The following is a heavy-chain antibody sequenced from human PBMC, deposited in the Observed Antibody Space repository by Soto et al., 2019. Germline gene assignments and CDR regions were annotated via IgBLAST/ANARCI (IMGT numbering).Heavy chain of an antibody. CDR1: GFTFSSYA. CDR2: ISYDGSNK. CDR3: ARKGDVAAFDY. V-gene: IGHV3-30-3*01. Sequence: QVQLVESGGGVVQPGRSLRLSCAASGFTFSSYAMHWVRQAPGKGLEWVAVISYDGSNKYYADSVKGRFTISRDNSKNTLYLQMNSLRAEDTAVYYCARKGDVAAFDYWGQGTLVAVSS. D-gene: IGHD2-15*01. J-gene: IGHJ4*02.